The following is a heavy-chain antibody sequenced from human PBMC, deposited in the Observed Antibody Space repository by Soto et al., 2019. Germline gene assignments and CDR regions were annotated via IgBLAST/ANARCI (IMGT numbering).Heavy chain of an antibody. CDR2: ISAYNGNT. CDR1: GYTFTSYG. D-gene: IGHD2-15*01. J-gene: IGHJ4*02. V-gene: IGHV1-18*01. CDR3: AREGGYCSGGSGGNFPYGFDY. Sequence: QVQLVQSGAEVKKPGASVKVSCKASGYTFTSYGISWVRQAPGQGLEWMGWISAYNGNTNYAQKRQGRVTMTTVTSTSTAYMERRSLRSDDTAVYYCAREGGYCSGGSGGNFPYGFDYWGQGTLVTVSS.